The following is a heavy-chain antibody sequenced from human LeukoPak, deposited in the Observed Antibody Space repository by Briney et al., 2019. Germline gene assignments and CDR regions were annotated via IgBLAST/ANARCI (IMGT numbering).Heavy chain of an antibody. V-gene: IGHV4-31*03. D-gene: IGHD2-2*01. CDR3: ARGSVVPATLFDY. Sequence: PSETLSLTCTVSGGSISRGGYYWSWIRPHPGKGLEWIGYIYYSGSTYYNPSLKSRVTISVDTSKNQFSLKLSSVTAADTAVYYCARGSVVPATLFDYWGQGTLVTVSS. J-gene: IGHJ4*02. CDR1: GGSISRGGYY. CDR2: IYYSGST.